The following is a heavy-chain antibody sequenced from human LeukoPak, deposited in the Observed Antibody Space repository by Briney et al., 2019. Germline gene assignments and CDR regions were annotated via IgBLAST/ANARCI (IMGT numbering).Heavy chain of an antibody. D-gene: IGHD3-10*01. CDR3: ARDYFIPYYYGSGTYYYFDY. V-gene: IGHV1-18*01. CDR1: GYTFTSYG. CDR2: ISAYNGNT. Sequence: ASVKVSCKASGYTFTSYGISWVRQAPGQGLEWMGWISAYNGNTNYAQKLQGRVTMTTDTSTSTAYMELRSLRSDDTAVYYCARDYFIPYYYGSGTYYYFDYWGQGTLVTVSS. J-gene: IGHJ4*02.